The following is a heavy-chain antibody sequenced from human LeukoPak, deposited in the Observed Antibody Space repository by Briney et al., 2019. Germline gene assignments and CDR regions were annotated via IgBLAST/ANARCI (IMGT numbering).Heavy chain of an antibody. CDR2: ICSSGST. Sequence: SETLSLTCTVSGDSINRNNYCWGWLRQPPGKGLEWIGTICSSGSTYYNPSLKSRVTMSVDTSRNQFSLKLSSVTAADTAVYYCARRMTGSYSDYWGQGILVTVSS. J-gene: IGHJ4*02. CDR1: GDSINRNNYC. D-gene: IGHD3-9*01. CDR3: ARRMTGSYSDY. V-gene: IGHV4-39*01.